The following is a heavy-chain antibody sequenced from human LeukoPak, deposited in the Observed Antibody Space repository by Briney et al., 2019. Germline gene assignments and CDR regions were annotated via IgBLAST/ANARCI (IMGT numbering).Heavy chain of an antibody. CDR1: GFTFSSYG. D-gene: IGHD3-10*01. V-gene: IGHV3-33*06. J-gene: IGHJ5*02. CDR2: IWYDGSNK. Sequence: GGSLRLSCAASGFTFSSYGMHWVRQAPGKGLEWVAVIWYDGSNKYYADSVKGRFTISRDNSKNTLYLQMNSLRAEDTAVYYCAKDLVLLWFGDFEFDPWGQGTLVTVSS. CDR3: AKDLVLLWFGDFEFDP.